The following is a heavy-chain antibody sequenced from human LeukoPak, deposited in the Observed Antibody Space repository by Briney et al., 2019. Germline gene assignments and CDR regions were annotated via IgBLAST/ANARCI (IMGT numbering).Heavy chain of an antibody. CDR3: ARIRVYCSGGSCYYYYGMDV. D-gene: IGHD2-15*01. J-gene: IGHJ6*02. CDR2: ISAYNGNT. CDR1: GYTFTSYG. Sequence: VSVKVSCKASGYTFTSYGISWVRQAPGQGLEWMGWISAYNGNTNYAQKLQGRVTMTTDTSTSTAYMELRSLRSDDTAVYYCARIRVYCSGGSCYYYYGMDVWGQGTTVTVSS. V-gene: IGHV1-18*01.